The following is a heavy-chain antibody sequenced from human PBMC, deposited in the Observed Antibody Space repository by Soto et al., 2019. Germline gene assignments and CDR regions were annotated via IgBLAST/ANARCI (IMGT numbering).Heavy chain of an antibody. CDR3: AREMAGLGGEYDY. CDR2: ISGSSGNA. D-gene: IGHD3-16*01. Sequence: QVQLVQSGAEVKNPGASVKVSCKTSGYTFTKYGVGWVRQAPGQGLEWMGWISGSSGNANYAEKVQGRITLTTDTSTSTAYIDRRRLRSDDTAVYYCAREMAGLGGEYDYWGQGTLVTVSS. CDR1: GYTFTKYG. V-gene: IGHV1-18*01. J-gene: IGHJ4*02.